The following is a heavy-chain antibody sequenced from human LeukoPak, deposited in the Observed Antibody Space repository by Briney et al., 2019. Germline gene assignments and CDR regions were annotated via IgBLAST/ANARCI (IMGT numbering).Heavy chain of an antibody. Sequence: SETLSLTCTVSGGSISSSSYYWGWIRQPPGKGLEWIGSIYYSGSTYYNPSLKSRVTISVDTSKNQFSLKLSSVTAADTAVYYCARVGELLSIDYWGQGTLVTVSS. CDR2: IYYSGST. V-gene: IGHV4-39*07. D-gene: IGHD3-10*01. J-gene: IGHJ4*02. CDR3: ARVGELLSIDY. CDR1: GGSISSSSYY.